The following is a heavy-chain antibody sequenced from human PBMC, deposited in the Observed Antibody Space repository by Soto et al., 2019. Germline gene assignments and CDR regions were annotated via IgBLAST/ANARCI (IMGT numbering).Heavy chain of an antibody. Sequence: QVQLVQSGAEVKKPGASVRVSCKASGYTFTNYGISWVRQAPGQGLEWMGWVSGYNGNTNYAQKLRDRVTMTADTSTSTAYMELRTLRSDDTAVYYCARDEGSHGFDSWGQGTLVTVSS. J-gene: IGHJ4*02. CDR3: ARDEGSHGFDS. D-gene: IGHD6-19*01. V-gene: IGHV1-18*04. CDR1: GYTFTNYG. CDR2: VSGYNGNT.